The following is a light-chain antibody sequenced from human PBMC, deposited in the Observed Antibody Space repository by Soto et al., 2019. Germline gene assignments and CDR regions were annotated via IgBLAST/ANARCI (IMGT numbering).Light chain of an antibody. CDR2: DAS. J-gene: IGKJ1*01. CDR1: QSVSSY. CDR3: QQRSNWPPWT. Sequence: EIVLTQSPATLSLSPGERATLSCRASQSVSSYLAWYQQKPGQAPRLLIYDASNRATGIPARFSGSGSGTDFTLTISSLEPDDVAVYYCQQRSNWPPWTCGQGT. V-gene: IGKV3-11*01.